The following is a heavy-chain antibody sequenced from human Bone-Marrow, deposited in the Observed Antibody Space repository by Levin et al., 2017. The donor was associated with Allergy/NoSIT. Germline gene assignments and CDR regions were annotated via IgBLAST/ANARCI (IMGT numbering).Heavy chain of an antibody. CDR2: IKYDGSNK. CDR1: GFTFSSYG. Sequence: GGSLRLSCAASGFTFSSYGMHWVRQAPGKGLEWVAVIKYDGSNKYYADSVKGRFTISRDNSKNTLYLQMNRLRAEDTAVYYCAKDVGGVWFGELLSAFDIWGQGTMVTVSS. CDR3: AKDVGGVWFGELLSAFDI. D-gene: IGHD3-10*01. V-gene: IGHV3-30*18. J-gene: IGHJ3*02.